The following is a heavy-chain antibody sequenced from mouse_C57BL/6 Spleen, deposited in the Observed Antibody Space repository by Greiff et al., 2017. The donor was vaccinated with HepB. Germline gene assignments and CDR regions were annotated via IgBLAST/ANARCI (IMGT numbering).Heavy chain of an antibody. CDR1: GYSITSGYY. Sequence: VQLQQSGPGLVKPSQSLSLTCSVTGYSITSGYYWNWIRQFPGNKLEWMGYISYDGSNNYNPSLKNRISITRDTSKNQFFLKLNSVTTEDTATYYCARADGYYESFFDYWGQGTTLTVSS. D-gene: IGHD2-3*01. CDR3: ARADGYYESFFDY. CDR2: ISYDGSN. J-gene: IGHJ2*01. V-gene: IGHV3-6*01.